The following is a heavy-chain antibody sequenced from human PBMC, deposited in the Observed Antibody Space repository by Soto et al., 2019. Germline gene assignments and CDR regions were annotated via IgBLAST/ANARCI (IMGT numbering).Heavy chain of an antibody. CDR2: ISSSSSTI. V-gene: IGHV3-48*02. J-gene: IGHJ6*02. CDR1: GFTFSSYS. Sequence: GGSLRLSCAASGFTFSSYSMNWVRQAPGKGLEWVSYISSSSSTIYYADSVKGRFTISRDNAKNSLYLQMNGLRDEDTAVYYCARDGIVGATTYYYYYGMDVWGQGTTVTVSS. D-gene: IGHD1-26*01. CDR3: ARDGIVGATTYYYYYGMDV.